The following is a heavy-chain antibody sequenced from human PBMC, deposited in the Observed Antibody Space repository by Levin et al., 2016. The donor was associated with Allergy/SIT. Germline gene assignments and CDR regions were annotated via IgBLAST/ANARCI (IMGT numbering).Heavy chain of an antibody. CDR3: ARVWFGERNAFDI. Sequence: GESLKISCAASGFTFSSYAMHWVRQAPGKGLEWVAVISYDGSNKYYADSVKGRFTISRDNSKNTLYLQMNSLRAEDTAVYYCARVWFGERNAFDIWGQGTMVTVSS. D-gene: IGHD3-10*01. CDR2: ISYDGSNK. J-gene: IGHJ3*02. V-gene: IGHV3-30-3*01. CDR1: GFTFSSYA.